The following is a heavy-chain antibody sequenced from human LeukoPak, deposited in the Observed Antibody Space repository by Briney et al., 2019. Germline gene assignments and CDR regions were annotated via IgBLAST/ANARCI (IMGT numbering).Heavy chain of an antibody. J-gene: IGHJ4*02. CDR1: VFTFSSYA. CDR2: ISGSGGST. Sequence: GGSLRLSCAASVFTFSSYAMSWVRQARGKGLEWVSAISGSGGSTFYADSVKGRFTISRDNSKNTLYLQMNSLRAEDTAVYYCAKDLGYCSSTSCRWGQGTLVTVSS. CDR3: AKDLGYCSSTSCR. V-gene: IGHV3-23*01. D-gene: IGHD2-2*01.